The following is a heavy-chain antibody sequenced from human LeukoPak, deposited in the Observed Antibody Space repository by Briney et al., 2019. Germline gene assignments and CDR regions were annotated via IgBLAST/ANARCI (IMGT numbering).Heavy chain of an antibody. Sequence: GASVKVSCKTSGYTFTTYGISWVRQAPGQGLEYMGWISAFTGNTNYAQKFQGRVAMTMDTSTSTVEMELRSLKFDDTAMYFCARLSYDGEGYWGQGTLVIVSS. D-gene: IGHD3-10*01. J-gene: IGHJ4*02. V-gene: IGHV1-18*01. CDR3: ARLSYDGEGY. CDR1: GYTFTTYG. CDR2: ISAFTGNT.